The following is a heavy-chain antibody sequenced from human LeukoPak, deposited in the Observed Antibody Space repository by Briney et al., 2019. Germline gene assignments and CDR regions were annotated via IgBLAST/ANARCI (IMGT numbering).Heavy chain of an antibody. D-gene: IGHD2-21*02. Sequence: GGSLRLSCAASGFTFSSYGMSWVRQAPGKGLEWVSGISGSGGSTYYADSVKGRFTISRDNSKNTLSLQMNSLKPGDTAVYYCARELGTYCGGDCYFSGFGYWGQGTLVTVSS. CDR3: ARELGTYCGGDCYFSGFGY. CDR1: GFTFSSYG. V-gene: IGHV3-23*01. CDR2: ISGSGGST. J-gene: IGHJ4*02.